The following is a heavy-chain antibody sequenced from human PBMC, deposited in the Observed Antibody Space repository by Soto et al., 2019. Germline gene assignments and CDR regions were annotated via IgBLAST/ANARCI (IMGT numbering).Heavy chain of an antibody. D-gene: IGHD1-1*01. J-gene: IGHJ6*03. CDR1: GGSISSGGYY. V-gene: IGHV4-31*03. CDR3: ARGPSDNPNYSYYMDV. CDR2: IYYSGST. Sequence: SETLSLTCTVSGGSISSGGYYWSWIRQHPGKGLEWIGYIYYSGSTYYNPSLKSRVTISVDTSKNQFSLKLSSVTAADTAVYYCARGPSDNPNYSYYMDVWGKGTTVTVSS.